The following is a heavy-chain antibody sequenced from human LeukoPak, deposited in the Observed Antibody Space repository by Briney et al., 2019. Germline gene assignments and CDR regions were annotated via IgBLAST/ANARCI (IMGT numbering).Heavy chain of an antibody. CDR1: GYSFTSYW. D-gene: IGHD4-23*01. CDR2: IYPGDSDT. CDR3: ARQLTTVVTNDWFDP. V-gene: IGHV5-51*01. J-gene: IGHJ5*02. Sequence: GESLKISCKGSGYSFTSYWIGWVRQMPGKGLEWMGIIYPGDSDTRYSPSFQGQVTISADKSISTAYLQWSSLKASDTAMYYCARQLTTVVTNDWFDPWGQGTLVTVSS.